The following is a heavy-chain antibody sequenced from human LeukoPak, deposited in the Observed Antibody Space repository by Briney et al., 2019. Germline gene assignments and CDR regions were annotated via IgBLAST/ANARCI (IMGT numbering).Heavy chain of an antibody. CDR3: GVAMVRRALGYYYMDV. V-gene: IGHV7-4-1*02. CDR2: INTNTRNP. Sequence: ASVKVSCKASGYTFTSYAMNWVRQAPGQGLEWIGWINTNTRNPTYANSFTGRFVISIDTSGRTAYLQISSLKAEDTAVYYCGVAMVRRALGYYYMDVWGKGTTVTVSS. J-gene: IGHJ6*03. CDR1: GYTFTSYA. D-gene: IGHD3-10*01.